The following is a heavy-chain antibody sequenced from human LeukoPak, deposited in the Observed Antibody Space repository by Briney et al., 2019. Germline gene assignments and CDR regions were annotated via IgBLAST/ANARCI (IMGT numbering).Heavy chain of an antibody. CDR3: ARHFPLYYDSSGALGYFDY. CDR2: IIPILGLA. Sequence: SVKVSCKASGGTFSSYAISWVRQAPGQGLEWMGRIIPILGLANYAQKFQGRVTITADKSTSTAYMELSSLRSEDTAVYFCARHFPLYYDSSGALGYFDYWGQGTLVTVSS. D-gene: IGHD3-22*01. J-gene: IGHJ4*02. CDR1: GGTFSSYA. V-gene: IGHV1-69*04.